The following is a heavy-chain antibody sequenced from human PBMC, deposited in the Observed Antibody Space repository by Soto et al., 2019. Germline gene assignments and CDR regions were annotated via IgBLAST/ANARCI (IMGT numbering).Heavy chain of an antibody. CDR1: GYTFTSYA. V-gene: IGHV1-3*01. D-gene: IGHD2-15*01. CDR3: ARLYCSGGSCTIDY. J-gene: IGHJ4*02. Sequence: ASVKVSCKASGYTFTSYAMHWVRQAPGQRLEWMGWINAGNGNTKYSQKFQGRVTITRDTSASTAYMELSSLRSEDTAVYYCARLYCSGGSCTIDYWGQGALVTVSS. CDR2: INAGNGNT.